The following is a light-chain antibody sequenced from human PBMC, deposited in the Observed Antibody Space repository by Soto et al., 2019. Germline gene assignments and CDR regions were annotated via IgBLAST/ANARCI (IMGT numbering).Light chain of an antibody. CDR3: SSFTSSFTYV. Sequence: QSVLTQPASVSVSPGQSITISCAGTSSDIGGYDYVSLYQQHPGKAPKLIIFDVSNRPSGVSNRFSGSKSGNTASLTISGLRAGDEAEYYCSSFTSSFTYVFGSGTKVTI. V-gene: IGLV2-14*03. CDR2: DVS. J-gene: IGLJ1*01. CDR1: SSDIGGYDY.